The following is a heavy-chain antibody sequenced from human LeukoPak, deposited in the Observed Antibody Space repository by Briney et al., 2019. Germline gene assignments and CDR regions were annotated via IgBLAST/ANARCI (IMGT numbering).Heavy chain of an antibody. CDR3: GRSVAAPADY. D-gene: IGHD6-6*01. V-gene: IGHV3-7*03. CDR2: IRGDGSVK. CDR1: GFTLSNVW. J-gene: IGHJ4*02. Sequence: PGGPLRLSCATSGFTLSNVWMSWVRQAPGKGLEWVGNIRGDGSVKFYLDSVKGRFTISRDNTNSVSLQMNNLKAEDTAVYYCGRSVAAPADYWGQGTLVIVSS.